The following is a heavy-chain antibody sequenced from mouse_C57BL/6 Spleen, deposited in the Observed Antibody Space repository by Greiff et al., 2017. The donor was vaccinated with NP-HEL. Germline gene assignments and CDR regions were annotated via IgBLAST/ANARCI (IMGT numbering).Heavy chain of an antibody. J-gene: IGHJ3*01. CDR2: IYPGDGDT. CDR1: GYAFSSSW. Sequence: QVQLKESGPELVKPGASVKISCKASGYAFSSSWMNWVKQRPGKGLEWIGRIYPGDGDTNYNGKFKGKATLTADKSSSTAYMQLSSLTSEDSAVYFCAREDSSGYEWFAYWGQGTLVTVSA. V-gene: IGHV1-82*01. D-gene: IGHD3-2*02. CDR3: AREDSSGYEWFAY.